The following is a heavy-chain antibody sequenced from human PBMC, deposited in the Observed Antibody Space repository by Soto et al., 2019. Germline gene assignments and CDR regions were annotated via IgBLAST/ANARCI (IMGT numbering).Heavy chain of an antibody. V-gene: IGHV3-23*04. CDR1: GFTFSEYA. J-gene: IGHJ5*02. CDR2: ISGTGVPT. D-gene: IGHD2-2*01. CDR3: AKSFCSSSSCFFLWVDP. Sequence: EVKMVESGGGLVQPGGSLRLSCAASGFTFSEYAMSWVRQAPGKGLEWLSLISGTGVPTLYAGSVKGRFSVSRDNSKNTLFLEMNDLRVDDTATYYCAKSFCSSSSCFFLWVDPWGPGTLVTVSS.